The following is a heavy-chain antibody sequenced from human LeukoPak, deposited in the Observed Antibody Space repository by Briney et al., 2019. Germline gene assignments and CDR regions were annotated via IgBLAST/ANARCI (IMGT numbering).Heavy chain of an antibody. J-gene: IGHJ3*02. D-gene: IGHD6-13*01. Sequence: SETLSLTCTVSGGSISFYYWSWIRQPAGKGLEWIGRVYSTGSTDYNPSLKSRVTMSVDSSNIHFSLKMSSVTAADTALYYCARGIAAAPERAFNIWGQGTMVTVSS. CDR1: GGSISFYY. CDR3: ARGIAAAPERAFNI. V-gene: IGHV4-4*07. CDR2: VYSTGST.